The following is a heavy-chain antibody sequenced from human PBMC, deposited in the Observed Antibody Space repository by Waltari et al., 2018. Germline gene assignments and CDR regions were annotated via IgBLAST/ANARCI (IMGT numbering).Heavy chain of an antibody. Sequence: QVQLQESGPGLVKPSATLSLPCTVSGGSISSYYWSWIRQPAGKGLEWIGRIYTSGSTNYNPSLKSRVTMSVDTSKNQFSLKLSSVTAADTAVYYCARDLGVVGYYYYYMDVWGKGTTVTISS. J-gene: IGHJ6*03. CDR2: IYTSGST. CDR3: ARDLGVVGYYYYYMDV. V-gene: IGHV4-4*07. D-gene: IGHD2-2*01. CDR1: GGSISSYY.